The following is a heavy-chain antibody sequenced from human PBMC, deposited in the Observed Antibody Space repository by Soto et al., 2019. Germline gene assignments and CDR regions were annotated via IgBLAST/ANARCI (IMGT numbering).Heavy chain of an antibody. CDR3: ARDLSGFFYA. Sequence: SQTLSLTCGISGDSVSSNSAAWNWIRQSPSRGLEWLGRTYLRSNKRYNDYAVSVRSRIIINPDTSKNQFSLHLNSATPDDTARYYCARDLSGFFYAWGQGTQVTVAS. D-gene: IGHD3-10*01. CDR2: TYLRSNKRYN. J-gene: IGHJ5*02. V-gene: IGHV6-1*01. CDR1: GDSVSSNSAA.